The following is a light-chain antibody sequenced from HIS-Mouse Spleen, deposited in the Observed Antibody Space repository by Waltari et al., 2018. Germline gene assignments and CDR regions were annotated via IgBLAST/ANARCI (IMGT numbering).Light chain of an antibody. CDR1: SSNLGRNY. CDR3: AAWDDSLSGPV. CDR2: RNN. J-gene: IGLJ3*02. Sequence: QSVLTQPPSASGTPGQRVTISCSGSSSNLGRNYVYWYQPLPGTAPKLLIYRNNQRPSGVPDRFSGSKSGTSASLAISGLRSEDEADYYCAAWDDSLSGPVFGGGTKLTVL. V-gene: IGLV1-47*01.